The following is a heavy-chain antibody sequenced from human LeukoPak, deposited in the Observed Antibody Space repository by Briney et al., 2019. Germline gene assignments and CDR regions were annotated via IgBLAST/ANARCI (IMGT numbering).Heavy chain of an antibody. CDR2: IWYDGSNK. CDR1: AFIFSSYR. Sequence: PGGSLRLSCAASAFIFSSYRMHWVRQAPGKGLEWLAVIWYDGSNKYYADSVKGRFTISRDNSKNTMYLQMNSLRADDREVYYCAKDDSSGSDDWGQATLVTVPS. D-gene: IGHD6-19*01. CDR3: AKDDSSGSDD. V-gene: IGHV3-33*06. J-gene: IGHJ4*02.